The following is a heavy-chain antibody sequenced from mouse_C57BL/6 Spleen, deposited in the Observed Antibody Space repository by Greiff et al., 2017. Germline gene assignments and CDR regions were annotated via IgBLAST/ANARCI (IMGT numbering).Heavy chain of an antibody. CDR3: ARGKGSYDYDEGLFAY. Sequence: QVQLKESGPGLVQPSQSLSITCTVSGFSLTSYGVHWVRQSPGKGLEWLGVIWSGGSTDYNAAFISRLSISKDNSKSQVFFKMNSLQADDTAIYYCARGKGSYDYDEGLFAYWGQGTLVTVSA. J-gene: IGHJ3*01. CDR1: GFSLTSYG. D-gene: IGHD2-4*01. V-gene: IGHV2-2*01. CDR2: IWSGGST.